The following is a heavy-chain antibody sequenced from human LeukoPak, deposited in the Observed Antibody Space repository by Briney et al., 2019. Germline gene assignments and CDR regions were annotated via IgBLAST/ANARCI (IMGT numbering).Heavy chain of an antibody. Sequence: PGGSLRLSCGASGFIFSDYGMHWVRQAPGRGLEWVAVISHDGTNKYYADSVKGRFTISRDNSKDTLYLQVNSLRAEDTAVYYCAREASALYSSGWRPFDYWGQGTLVTVSS. CDR3: AREASALYSSGWRPFDY. CDR1: GFIFSDYG. J-gene: IGHJ4*02. V-gene: IGHV3-30*03. D-gene: IGHD6-19*01. CDR2: ISHDGTNK.